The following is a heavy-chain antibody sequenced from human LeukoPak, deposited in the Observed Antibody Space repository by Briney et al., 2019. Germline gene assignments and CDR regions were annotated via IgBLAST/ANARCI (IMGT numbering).Heavy chain of an antibody. D-gene: IGHD3/OR15-3a*01. V-gene: IGHV1-24*01. CDR3: ATRRTEGLFIRGFDY. J-gene: IGHJ4*02. CDR2: FDPEDGET. CDR1: RHTLTELS. Sequence: ASVKVSCKVSRHTLTELSMHSVRQAPGKGREWWGGFDPEDGETISAQKFQGRVTMTEDTSTDTAYMELSSLRSEDTAVYYCATRRTEGLFIRGFDYWGQGTLVTVSS.